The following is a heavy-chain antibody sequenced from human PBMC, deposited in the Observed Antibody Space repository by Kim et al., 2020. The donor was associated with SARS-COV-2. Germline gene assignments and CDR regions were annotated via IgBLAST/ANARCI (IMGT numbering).Heavy chain of an antibody. V-gene: IGHV1-8*01. D-gene: IGHD1-7*01. CDR1: GYTFTSYD. CDR3: ARGWRGNWNYVWSPQDGMDV. CDR2: MNPNSGNT. J-gene: IGHJ6*02. Sequence: ASVKVSCKASGYTFTSYDINWVRQATGQGLEWMGWMNPNSGNTGYAQKFQGRVTMTRNTSISTAYMELSSLRSEDTAVYYCARGWRGNWNYVWSPQDGMDVWGQGTTVTVSS.